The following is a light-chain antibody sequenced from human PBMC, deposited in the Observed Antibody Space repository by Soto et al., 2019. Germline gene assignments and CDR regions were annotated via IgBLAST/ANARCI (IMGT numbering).Light chain of an antibody. J-gene: IGKJ1*01. CDR1: QSVSSSY. CDR2: RVS. CDR3: QQYGSSPRA. V-gene: IGKV3-20*01. Sequence: EIVLTQSPCTLSLSPGERATLSCRASQSVSSSYLAWYQQKPGQAPRLLIYRVSIRATGIPARFTGSGSGTDFTVTISRLETEDFAVYYCQQYGSSPRAFGQGTKVEIK.